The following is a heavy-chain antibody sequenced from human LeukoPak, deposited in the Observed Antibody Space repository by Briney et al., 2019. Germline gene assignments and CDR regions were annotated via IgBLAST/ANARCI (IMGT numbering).Heavy chain of an antibody. J-gene: IGHJ5*02. D-gene: IGHD3-10*01. CDR3: ARDSGTTGEVKFDP. CDR2: IYTSGGT. Sequence: SETLSLTCTVSGGSISSYYWSWIRQPAGKGLEWIGRIYTSGGTDYNPSLKSRVIMSVDTSKNHLSLKLTSVTAADTAVYYCARDSGTTGEVKFDPWGQGILVTVSS. V-gene: IGHV4-4*07. CDR1: GGSISSYY.